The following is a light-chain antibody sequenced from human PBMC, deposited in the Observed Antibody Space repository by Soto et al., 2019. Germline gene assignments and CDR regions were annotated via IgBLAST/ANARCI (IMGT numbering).Light chain of an antibody. V-gene: IGKV1-33*01. Sequence: DIQMTQSPSSLSASVGDRVTITCQASQDINTYLNWYQQKPGKAPKLLIYDASKLETGVPSRFSGGGSGKDFTLTVTSLQHEDIATYFCQHYDNLLLTFGGGTKVELK. CDR2: DAS. CDR1: QDINTY. J-gene: IGKJ4*01. CDR3: QHYDNLLLT.